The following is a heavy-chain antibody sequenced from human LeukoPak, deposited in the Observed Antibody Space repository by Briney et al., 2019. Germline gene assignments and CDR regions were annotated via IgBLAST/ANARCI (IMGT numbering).Heavy chain of an antibody. Sequence: GESLKIYCKGSGYRFTSYWIGWVRQMPGKGLEWMGIVYPGDSDTRYSPSFQGQVTISADKSISTAYLQWSSLKASDTAMYYCARRGGPVVLDPLGQGTLVTVSS. J-gene: IGHJ5*02. CDR1: GYRFTSYW. V-gene: IGHV5-51*01. CDR3: ARRGGPVVLDP. CDR2: VYPGDSDT. D-gene: IGHD3-22*01.